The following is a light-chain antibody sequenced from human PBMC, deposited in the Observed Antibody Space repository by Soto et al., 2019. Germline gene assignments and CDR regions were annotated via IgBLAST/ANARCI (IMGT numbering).Light chain of an antibody. CDR2: GAS. CDR1: QSVSSRY. CDR3: QQYGSSLSIT. V-gene: IGKV3-20*01. Sequence: EIVLTQSPGTLSLSPGERAALSCRASQSVSSRYLAWYQQKPGQAPRLLIYGASSRATGIPDRFSGSGSETDVTLTISRLEPEDFSVYYCQQYGSSLSITFGQGTRLEIK. J-gene: IGKJ5*01.